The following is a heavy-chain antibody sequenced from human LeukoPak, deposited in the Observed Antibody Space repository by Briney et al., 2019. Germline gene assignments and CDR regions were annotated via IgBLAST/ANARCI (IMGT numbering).Heavy chain of an antibody. D-gene: IGHD3-3*01. CDR3: ARTASYDFWSGYYT. J-gene: IGHJ5*02. CDR1: GYTFTSYG. V-gene: IGHV1-18*01. Sequence: ASVKVSCKASGYTFTSYGISWVRQAPGQGLEWMGWISAYNGNTNYAQKLQGRVTMTTDTSTSTAYMELRSLRSDDTAVYYCARTASYDFWSGYYTWGQGTLVTVSS. CDR2: ISAYNGNT.